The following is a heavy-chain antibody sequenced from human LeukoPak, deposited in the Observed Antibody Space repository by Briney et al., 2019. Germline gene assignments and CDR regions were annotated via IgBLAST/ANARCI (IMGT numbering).Heavy chain of an antibody. CDR2: ISSSGSTI. D-gene: IGHD3-22*01. CDR1: GFTFRSYG. J-gene: IGHJ5*02. CDR3: ARDSSGYFHWFDP. V-gene: IGHV3-48*04. Sequence: QSGGSLRLSCAASGFTFRSYGMHWVRQAPGKGLEWVSYISSSGSTIYYADSVKGRFTISRDNAKNSLYLQMNSLRAEDTAVYYCARDSSGYFHWFDPWGQGTLVTVSS.